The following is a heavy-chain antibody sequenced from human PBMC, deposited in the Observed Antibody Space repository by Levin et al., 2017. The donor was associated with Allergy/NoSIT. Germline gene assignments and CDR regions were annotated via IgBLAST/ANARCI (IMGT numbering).Heavy chain of an antibody. V-gene: IGHV4-30-4*01. CDR1: GGSISSGDYY. J-gene: IGHJ4*02. Sequence: SETLSLTCTVSGGSISSGDYYWSWIRQPPGKGLEWIGYIYYSGSTYYNPSLKSRVTISVDTSKNQFSLKLSSVTAADTAVYYCARAETGWVTTDYWGQGTLVTVSS. D-gene: IGHD2-21*02. CDR3: ARAETGWVTTDY. CDR2: IYYSGST.